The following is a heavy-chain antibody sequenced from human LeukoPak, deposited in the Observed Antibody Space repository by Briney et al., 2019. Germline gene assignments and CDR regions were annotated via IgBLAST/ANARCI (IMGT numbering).Heavy chain of an antibody. CDR3: GQGGDDYPLDS. D-gene: IGHD2-21*02. J-gene: IGHJ4*02. CDR1: GFTVCSYE. CDR2: ISSIGYTI. Sequence: TPRLSCAASGFTVCSYEMNCGREAPGQGQEWVSLISSIGYTIYYADSVRGRLTIYRDNAKNSLYLQVNSLRAEDTAVYYCGQGGDDYPLDSWGQGTLVTVSS. V-gene: IGHV3-48*03.